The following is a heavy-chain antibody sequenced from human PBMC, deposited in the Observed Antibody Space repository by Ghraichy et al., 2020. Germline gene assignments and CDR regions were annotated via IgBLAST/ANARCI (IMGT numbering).Heavy chain of an antibody. CDR3: AREQLIAVAGTLGY. D-gene: IGHD6-19*01. Sequence: GGSLRLSCAASGFTFSSYSMNWVRQAPGKGLEWVSSISSSSSYIYYADSVKGRFTISRDNAKNSLYLQMNSLRAEDTAVYYCAREQLIAVAGTLGYWGQGTLVTVSS. V-gene: IGHV3-21*01. CDR2: ISSSSSYI. J-gene: IGHJ4*02. CDR1: GFTFSSYS.